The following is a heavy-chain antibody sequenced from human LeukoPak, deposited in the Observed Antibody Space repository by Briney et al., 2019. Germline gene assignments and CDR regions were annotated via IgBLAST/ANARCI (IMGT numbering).Heavy chain of an antibody. CDR2: IIPIFGTA. D-gene: IGHD1-26*01. Sequence: SVKVSCEASGGTFSSYAISWVRQAPGQGLEWMGGIIPIFGTANYAQKFQGRVTITTDESTSTAYMELSSLRSEDTAVYYCARTVGATFASGYYYMDVWGKGTTVTVSS. CDR1: GGTFSSYA. V-gene: IGHV1-69*05. CDR3: ARTVGATFASGYYYMDV. J-gene: IGHJ6*03.